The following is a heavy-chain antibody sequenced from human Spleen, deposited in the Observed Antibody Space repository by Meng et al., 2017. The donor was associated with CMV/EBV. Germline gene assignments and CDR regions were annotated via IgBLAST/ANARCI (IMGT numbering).Heavy chain of an antibody. CDR3: ARAPRSSVYDSSGYDLAFDP. D-gene: IGHD3-22*01. Sequence: GGYYWSWIRQHPGKGLEWIGYIYCSGSTYYNPSLKSRVTISVDTSKNQFSLKLSSVTAADTAVYYCARAPRSSVYDSSGYDLAFDPWGQGTLVTVSS. J-gene: IGHJ5*02. V-gene: IGHV4-31*02. CDR2: IYCSGST. CDR1: GGYY.